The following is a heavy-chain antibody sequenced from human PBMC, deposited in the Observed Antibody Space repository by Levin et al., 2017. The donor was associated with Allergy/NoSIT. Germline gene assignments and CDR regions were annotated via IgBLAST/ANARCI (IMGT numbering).Heavy chain of an antibody. CDR2: IIPIFGTA. D-gene: IGHD4-17*01. CDR1: GGTFSSYA. CDR3: ARLTTVTTSYEYFQH. V-gene: IGHV1-69*13. J-gene: IGHJ1*01. Sequence: VASVKVSCKASGGTFSSYAISWVRQAPGQGLEWMGGIIPIFGTANYAQKFQGRVTITADESTSTAYMELSSLRSEDTAVYYCARLTTVTTSYEYFQHWGQGTLVTVSS.